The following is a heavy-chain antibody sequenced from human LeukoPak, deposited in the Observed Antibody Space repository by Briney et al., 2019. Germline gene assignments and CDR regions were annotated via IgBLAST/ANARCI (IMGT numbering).Heavy chain of an antibody. V-gene: IGHV4-59*01. CDR1: GGSISSYY. CDR3: ARISSGLDWYFDL. J-gene: IGHJ2*01. D-gene: IGHD6-19*01. Sequence: SETLSLTCTVSGGSISSYYWSWLRQPPGKGLEWIGYIYYSGSTNYNPSLKSRVTISVDTSKNQFSLKLSSVTAADTAVYYCARISSGLDWYFDLWGRGTLVTVSS. CDR2: IYYSGST.